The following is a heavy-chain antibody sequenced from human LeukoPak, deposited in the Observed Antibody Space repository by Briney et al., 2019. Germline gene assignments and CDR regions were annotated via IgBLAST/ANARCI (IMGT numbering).Heavy chain of an antibody. D-gene: IGHD2-2*01. V-gene: IGHV3-11*04. CDR1: GFTFSDYY. CDR2: ISGSGNII. Sequence: GGSLRLSCAASGFTFSDYYMGWIRQAPGKGLEWVSYISGSGNIIHYADSVKGRFTISRDNAKNSLFLQMNSLRAEDTAVYYCAKETYCSSTSCRSQYFQHWGQGTLVTVSS. J-gene: IGHJ1*01. CDR3: AKETYCSSTSCRSQYFQH.